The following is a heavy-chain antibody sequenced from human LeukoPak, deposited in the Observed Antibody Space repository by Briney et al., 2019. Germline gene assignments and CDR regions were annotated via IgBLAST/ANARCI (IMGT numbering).Heavy chain of an antibody. CDR3: ARVMEYCSSTSCYPPWDYYYYGMDV. D-gene: IGHD2-2*01. J-gene: IGHJ6*02. CDR1: GFTFSSYS. Sequence: GGSPRLSCAASGFTFSSYSMNWVRQAPGKGLEWVSSISSSSSYIYYADSVKGRFTISRDNAKNSLYLQMNSLRAEDTAVYYCARVMEYCSSTSCYPPWDYYYYGMDVWGQGTTVTVSS. CDR2: ISSSSSYI. V-gene: IGHV3-21*01.